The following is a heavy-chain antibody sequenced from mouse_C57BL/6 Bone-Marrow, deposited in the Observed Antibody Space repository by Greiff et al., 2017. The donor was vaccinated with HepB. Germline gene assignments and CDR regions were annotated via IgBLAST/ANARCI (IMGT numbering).Heavy chain of an antibody. D-gene: IGHD1-1*02. Sequence: QVQLQQSGPELVKPGASVKISCKASGYAFSSSWINWVKQRPGKGLEWIGRIYPGDGDTNYNGKFKGKATLTADKSSSTAYMQLSSLTSEDSAVYFCARSLLLSYWGQGTLVTVSA. CDR3: ARSLLLSY. J-gene: IGHJ3*01. V-gene: IGHV1-82*01. CDR1: GYAFSSSW. CDR2: IYPGDGDT.